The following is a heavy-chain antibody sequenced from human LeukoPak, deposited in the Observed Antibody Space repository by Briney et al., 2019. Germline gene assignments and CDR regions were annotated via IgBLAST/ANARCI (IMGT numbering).Heavy chain of an antibody. V-gene: IGHV4-34*01. D-gene: IGHD6-6*01. CDR1: GGSFSGYY. CDR3: ARGGGSSSSALDY. Sequence: SETLSLTCAVYGGSFSGYYWSWIRQPPGKGLEWIGEINHGGSTNYNPSLKSRVTISVDTSKNQFSLKLSSVTAADTAVYYCARGGGSSSSALDYWGQGTLVTVSS. CDR2: INHGGST. J-gene: IGHJ4*02.